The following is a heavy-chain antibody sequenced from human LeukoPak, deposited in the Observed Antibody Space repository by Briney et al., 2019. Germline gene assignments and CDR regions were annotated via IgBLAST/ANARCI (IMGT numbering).Heavy chain of an antibody. CDR3: ARVVPVTTYFLDY. V-gene: IGHV1-69*04. CDR1: GGTFSSYA. J-gene: IGHJ4*02. D-gene: IGHD4-17*01. CDR2: IIPILGIA. Sequence: ASVKVSCKASGGTFSSYAISWVRQAPGQGLEWMGRIIPILGIANYAQKFQGRVTITRDTSASTAYMELSSLRSEDTAVYYCARVVPVTTYFLDYWGQGTLVTVSS.